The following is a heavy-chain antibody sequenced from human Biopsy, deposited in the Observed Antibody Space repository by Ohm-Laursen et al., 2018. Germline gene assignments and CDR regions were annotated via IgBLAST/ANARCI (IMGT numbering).Heavy chain of an antibody. V-gene: IGHV1-2*02. CDR1: GYTFTDSH. D-gene: IGHD1-26*01. CDR2: INPNSGGT. J-gene: IGHJ2*01. Sequence: ASVKVSCKASGYTFTDSHMHWVRQAPGQGLEWMGWINPNSGGTNYAQKFQGRVTMTRDTSMSTAYMELNRLRSDDTAVYYCARGGLNYWYFDLWGRGTLVTVSS. CDR3: ARGGLNYWYFDL.